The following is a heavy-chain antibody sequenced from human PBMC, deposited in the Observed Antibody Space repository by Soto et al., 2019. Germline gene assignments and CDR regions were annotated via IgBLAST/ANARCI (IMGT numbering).Heavy chain of an antibody. CDR2: IYHSGST. CDR3: ARLNFDYYDSSGYSRWFDP. V-gene: IGHV4-30-2*01. Sequence: QLQLQESGSGLVKPSQTLSLTCAVSGGSISSGGYSWSWIRQPPGKGLEWIGYIYHSGSTYYNPSLKSRVTILLDRSKNQFSLKLSSVTAADTAVYYCARLNFDYYDSSGYSRWFDPWGQGTLVTVSS. J-gene: IGHJ5*02. CDR1: GGSISSGGYS. D-gene: IGHD3-22*01.